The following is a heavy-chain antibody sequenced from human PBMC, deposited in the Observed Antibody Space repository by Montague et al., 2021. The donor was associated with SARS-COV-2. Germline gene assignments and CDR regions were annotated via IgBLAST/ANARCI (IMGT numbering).Heavy chain of an antibody. V-gene: IGHV4-31*03. CDR1: GGSISSGGYY. CDR2: IYYSGST. Sequence: TLSLTCTVSGGSISSGGYYWSWIRQHPGKGLEWIGYIYYSGSTYYNPSLKSRVTISVDTSKNQFSLKLSSVTAADTAVYYCARVGIVVEPAAIVTLSYYYYMDVWGKGTMVTVSS. D-gene: IGHD2-2*02. J-gene: IGHJ6*03. CDR3: ARVGIVVEPAAIVTLSYYYYMDV.